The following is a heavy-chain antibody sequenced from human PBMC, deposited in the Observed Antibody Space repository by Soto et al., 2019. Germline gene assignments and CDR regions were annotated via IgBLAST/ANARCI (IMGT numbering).Heavy chain of an antibody. CDR3: AREGIAAGRPFDY. D-gene: IGHD6-13*01. J-gene: IGHJ4*02. CDR2: INPSGGST. Sequence: ASVKVSCKASGYTFTSHYMHWVRQAPGQGLEWMGIINPSGGSTSYAQKFQGRVTMTRDTSTSTAYMELRSLRSDDTAVYYCAREGIAAGRPFDYWGQGTLVTAPQ. CDR1: GYTFTSHY. V-gene: IGHV1-46*01.